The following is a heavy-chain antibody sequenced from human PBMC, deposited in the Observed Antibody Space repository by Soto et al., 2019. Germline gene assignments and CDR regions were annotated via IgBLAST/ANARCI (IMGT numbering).Heavy chain of an antibody. J-gene: IGHJ3*02. D-gene: IGHD6-19*01. V-gene: IGHV1-69*06. CDR1: GGTFSSYA. Sequence: VQLVQSGAEVKKPGSSVKVSCKASGGTFSSYAISWVRQAPGQGLEWMGGIIPIFGTANYAQKFQGRVTITADKSTSTAYMELSSLRSEDTAVYYCAREADLGGSGWLDAFDIWGQGTMVTVSS. CDR3: AREADLGGSGWLDAFDI. CDR2: IIPIFGTA.